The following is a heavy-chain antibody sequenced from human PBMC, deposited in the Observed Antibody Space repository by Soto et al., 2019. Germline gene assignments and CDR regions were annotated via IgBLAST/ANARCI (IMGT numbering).Heavy chain of an antibody. Sequence: EVQLVESGGGLVQPGGSLRLSCAASGFTFSSYWMHWVRQAPGKGLVWVSRINSDGSSTSYADSVKGRFTISRDNAKNTLYLQMNSLRAEDTAVYYCARDRYYDFWRGYYTGQGGVDYWGQGTLVTVSS. J-gene: IGHJ4*02. CDR2: INSDGSST. D-gene: IGHD3-3*01. V-gene: IGHV3-74*01. CDR3: ARDRYYDFWRGYYTGQGGVDY. CDR1: GFTFSSYW.